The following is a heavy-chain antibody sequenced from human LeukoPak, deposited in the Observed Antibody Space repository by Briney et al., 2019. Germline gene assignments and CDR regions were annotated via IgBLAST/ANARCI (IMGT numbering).Heavy chain of an antibody. V-gene: IGHV3-30*02. CDR2: IRYDGSNK. D-gene: IGHD5-18*01. CDR1: GFTFSSYG. Sequence: QSWGSLRLSCAASGFTFSSYGMHWVRQAPGKGLEWVAFIRYDGSNKYYADSVKGRFTISRDNSKNTPFLQMSSLRAEDTAVYYCAKEASRGSSFAYTPIEKPYYLDYWGLGTLVTVSS. J-gene: IGHJ4*02. CDR3: AKEASRGSSFAYTPIEKPYYLDY.